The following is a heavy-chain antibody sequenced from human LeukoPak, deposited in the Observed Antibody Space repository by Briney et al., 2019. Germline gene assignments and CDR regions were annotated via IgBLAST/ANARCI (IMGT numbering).Heavy chain of an antibody. CDR2: IYTSGST. Sequence: SETLFLTCTVSGGSISSGSYYWSWIRQPAGKGLEWIGRIYTSGSTNYNPSLKSRVTISVDTSKNQFSLKLSSVTAADTAVYYCARASLFGVVNVAFDYWGQGTLVTVSS. D-gene: IGHD3-3*01. V-gene: IGHV4-61*02. CDR3: ARASLFGVVNVAFDY. CDR1: GGSISSGSYY. J-gene: IGHJ4*02.